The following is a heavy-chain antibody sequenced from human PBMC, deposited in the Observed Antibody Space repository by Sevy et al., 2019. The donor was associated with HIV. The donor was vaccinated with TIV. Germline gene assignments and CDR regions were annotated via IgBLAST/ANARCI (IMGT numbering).Heavy chain of an antibody. J-gene: IGHJ3*02. CDR1: GFILSNYG. V-gene: IGHV3-33*01. CDR2: IWRDGTNK. Sequence: GGSLRLSCAASGFILSNYGMHWVRQAPGKGLDWVAVIWRDGTNKFYADSVKGRFTFYREDSKSTLFLQMNSLRADDTAIYYCAREQGPFDAFDIWGQGTMVTVSS. CDR3: AREQGPFDAFDI.